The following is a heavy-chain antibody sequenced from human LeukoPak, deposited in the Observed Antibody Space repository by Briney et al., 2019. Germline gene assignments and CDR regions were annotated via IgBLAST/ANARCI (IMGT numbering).Heavy chain of an antibody. CDR1: GGSISSGSYY. D-gene: IGHD3-3*01. V-gene: IGHV4-61*02. CDR3: ARRITDFWSGYIDY. Sequence: PSQTLSLTCTVSGGSISSGSYYWSWIRQPAGKGLEWIGRIYTSGSTNYNPSLKSRVTISVDTSKNQFSLKLSSVTAADTAVYYCARRITDFWSGYIDYWGQGTLVTVSS. J-gene: IGHJ4*02. CDR2: IYTSGST.